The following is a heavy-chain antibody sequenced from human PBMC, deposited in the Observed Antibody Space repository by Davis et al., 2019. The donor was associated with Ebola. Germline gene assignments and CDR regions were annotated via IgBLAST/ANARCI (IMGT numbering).Heavy chain of an antibody. Sequence: GESLKISCKGSGYSFTSYWISWVRQMPGKGLEWMGRIDPSDSYTNYSPSFQGHVTISADKSISTAYLQWSSLKASDTAVYYCARRSDWNFAFDYWGQGTLVTVAS. CDR1: GYSFTSYW. CDR3: ARRSDWNFAFDY. D-gene: IGHD1-7*01. J-gene: IGHJ4*02. V-gene: IGHV5-10-1*01. CDR2: IDPSDSYT.